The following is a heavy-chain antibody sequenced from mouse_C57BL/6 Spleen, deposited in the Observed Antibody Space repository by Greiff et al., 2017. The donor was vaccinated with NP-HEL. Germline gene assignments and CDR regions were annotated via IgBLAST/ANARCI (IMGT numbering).Heavy chain of an antibody. J-gene: IGHJ2*01. CDR2: ISGGGGNT. D-gene: IGHD1-1*01. CDR3: ASRSSLDY. V-gene: IGHV5-9*01. Sequence: DVMLVESGGGLVKPGGSLKLSCAASGFTFSSYTMSWVRQTPEKRLEWVATISGGGGNTYYPDSVKGRFTISRDNAKNTLYLQMSSLRSEDTALYYCASRSSLDYWGQGTTLTVSS. CDR1: GFTFSSYT.